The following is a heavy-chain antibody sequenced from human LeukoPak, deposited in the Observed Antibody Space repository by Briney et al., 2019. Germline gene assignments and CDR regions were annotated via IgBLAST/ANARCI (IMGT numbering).Heavy chain of an antibody. Sequence: SVKVSCKAAGGTISNYVISWVRQAPGQGLEWMGGIIPIFTTANYAQKFQGRVTITADESTSTAYMELSSLRSEDTAVYYCATVTSSGDSQVTLPAHFDYWGQGTLVTVSS. V-gene: IGHV1-69*13. CDR3: ATVTSSGDSQVTLPAHFDY. CDR1: GGTISNYV. D-gene: IGHD4-17*01. J-gene: IGHJ4*02. CDR2: IIPIFTTA.